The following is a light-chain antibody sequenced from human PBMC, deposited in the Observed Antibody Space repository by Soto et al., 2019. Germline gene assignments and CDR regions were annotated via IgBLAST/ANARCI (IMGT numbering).Light chain of an antibody. CDR3: QQYNYQGT. V-gene: IGKV3-15*01. CDR1: QSISSN. CDR2: AAS. J-gene: IGKJ1*01. Sequence: EMVMTQSPATLSVSPGERATLSSRASQSISSNLAWYQPKPGKAPRLLIYAASTRATGIPARFSGSGSGTEFTLPIASLQSEDFAVYYCQQYNYQGTFGQGTKVDIK.